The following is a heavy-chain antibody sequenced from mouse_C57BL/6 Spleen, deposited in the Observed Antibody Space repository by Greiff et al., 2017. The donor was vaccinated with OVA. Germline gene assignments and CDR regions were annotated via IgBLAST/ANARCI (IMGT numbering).Heavy chain of an antibody. D-gene: IGHD1-1*01. CDR2: IDPSDSYT. J-gene: IGHJ1*03. CDR1: GYTFTSYW. V-gene: IGHV1-59*01. CDR3: ARRGYYGSSNWYFDV. Sequence: VQLQQPGAELVRPGTSVKLSCKASGYTFTSYWMHWVKQRPGQGLEWIGVIDPSDSYTNYNQKFKGKATLTVDTSSSTAYMQLSSLTSEDSAVYYCARRGYYGSSNWYFDVWGTGTTVTVSS.